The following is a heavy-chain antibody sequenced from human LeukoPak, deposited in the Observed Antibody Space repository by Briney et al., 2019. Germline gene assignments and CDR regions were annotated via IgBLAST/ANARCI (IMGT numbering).Heavy chain of an antibody. J-gene: IGHJ5*02. D-gene: IGHD4-17*01. CDR1: GYTFTSYD. V-gene: IGHV1-8*03. Sequence: ASVKVSCKASGYTFTSYDINWVRQATGQGLEWMGWMNPNSGNTGYARKFQGRVTITRNTSISTAYMELSSLRSEDTAVYYCARGQLSDYGVSWFDPWGQGTLVTVSS. CDR2: MNPNSGNT. CDR3: ARGQLSDYGVSWFDP.